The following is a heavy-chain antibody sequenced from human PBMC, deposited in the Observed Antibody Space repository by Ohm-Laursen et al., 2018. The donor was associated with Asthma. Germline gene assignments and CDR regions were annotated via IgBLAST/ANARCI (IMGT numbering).Heavy chain of an antibody. Sequence: ASVKVSCKSSGYTFSSYGISWVRQAPGQGLEWMGWISAYNGNTNYAQKLQGRVTMTTDTSTSTAYMELRSLRSDDTAVYYCARDYDSSGYWAYWGQGTLVTVSS. CDR3: ARDYDSSGYWAY. V-gene: IGHV1-18*01. J-gene: IGHJ4*02. CDR2: ISAYNGNT. CDR1: GYTFSSYG. D-gene: IGHD3-22*01.